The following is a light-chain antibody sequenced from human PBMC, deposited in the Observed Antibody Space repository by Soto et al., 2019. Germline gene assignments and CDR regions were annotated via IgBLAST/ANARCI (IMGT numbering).Light chain of an antibody. CDR3: GTWDSSLSACV. V-gene: IGLV1-51*01. J-gene: IGLJ2*01. CDR1: SSNIGNNY. Sequence: QSVLTQPPSVSAAPGQTVTSSCSGSSSNIGNNYVSWYQQLPGTAPKLLIYDNNKRPSGIPDRFSGSKSGTSATLGITGLQTGDEADYYCGTWDSSLSACVFGGGTKLTVL. CDR2: DNN.